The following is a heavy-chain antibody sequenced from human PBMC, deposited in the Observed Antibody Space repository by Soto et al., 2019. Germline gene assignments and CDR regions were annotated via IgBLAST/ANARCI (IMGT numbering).Heavy chain of an antibody. D-gene: IGHD6-13*01. V-gene: IGHV4-4*07. Sequence: LSLTCTVSNGSISNFYWNWIRQSAGKGLEWIGRIHGSGSATYNPSLRSRVTMSVDTSKNQFSLKVNSVTGADTAVYYCARSSHKESWFDPWGQGTLVTVSS. CDR2: IHGSGSA. J-gene: IGHJ5*02. CDR3: ARSSHKESWFDP. CDR1: NGSISNFY.